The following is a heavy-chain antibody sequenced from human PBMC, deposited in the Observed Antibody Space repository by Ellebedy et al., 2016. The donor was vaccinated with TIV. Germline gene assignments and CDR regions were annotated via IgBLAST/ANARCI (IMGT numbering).Heavy chain of an antibody. D-gene: IGHD3-10*01. Sequence: GESLKISCKGSGYSFSSNWISWVRQMPGKGLEWMGIIYPGDSDTSYSPSFQGQVTISADKSITTAYLQWTSLKASDTAIYYCVRRRGGSGTKFYYYGMDVWGQGTTVTVSS. CDR3: VRRRGGSGTKFYYYGMDV. CDR1: GYSFSSNW. CDR2: IYPGDSDT. J-gene: IGHJ6*02. V-gene: IGHV5-51*01.